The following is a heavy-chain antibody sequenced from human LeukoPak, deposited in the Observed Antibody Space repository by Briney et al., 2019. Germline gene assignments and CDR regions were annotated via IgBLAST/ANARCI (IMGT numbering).Heavy chain of an antibody. CDR1: GFTVSSNY. J-gene: IGHJ4*02. D-gene: IGHD3-10*01. CDR2: IYSGGST. Sequence: PGGSLRLSCAASGFTVSSNYMSWVRQAPGKGLEWVSVIYSGGSTYYADSVKGRFTISRDNSKNTLYLQMNSLRAEDTAVYYCAKELKYEEVWFGELLWALFDYWGQGTLVTVSS. V-gene: IGHV3-53*01. CDR3: AKELKYEEVWFGELLWALFDY.